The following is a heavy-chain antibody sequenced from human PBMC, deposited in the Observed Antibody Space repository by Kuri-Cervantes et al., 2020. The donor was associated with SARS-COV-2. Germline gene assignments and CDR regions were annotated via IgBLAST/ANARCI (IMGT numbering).Heavy chain of an antibody. CDR1: GYTFTGYY. CDR2: IIPVSTTP. J-gene: IGHJ4*02. D-gene: IGHD3-3*01. Sequence: SVKVSCKASGYTFTGYYMHWVRQAPGQGLEWMGGIIPVSTTPTYAQKFHGRVTLSADESTSTVYMELSSLTSEDTAMYYCACPHGYFDFWSGKTPFDNWGQGTLVTCYS. CDR3: ACPHGYFDFWSGKTPFDN. V-gene: IGHV1-69*13.